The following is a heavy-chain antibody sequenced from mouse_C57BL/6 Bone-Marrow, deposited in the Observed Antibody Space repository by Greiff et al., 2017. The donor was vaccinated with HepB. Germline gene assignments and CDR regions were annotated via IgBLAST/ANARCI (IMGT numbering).Heavy chain of an antibody. CDR3: ARGLYGSPPYYAMDY. CDR2: ISDGGSYT. J-gene: IGHJ4*01. V-gene: IGHV5-4*03. CDR1: GFTFSSYA. D-gene: IGHD1-1*01. Sequence: EVKLMESGGGLVKPGGSLKLSCAASGFTFSSYAMSWVRQTPEKRLEWVATISDGGSYTYYPDNVKGRFTISRDNAKNNLYLQMSHLKYEDTAMYYCARGLYGSPPYYAMDYWGQGTSVTVSS.